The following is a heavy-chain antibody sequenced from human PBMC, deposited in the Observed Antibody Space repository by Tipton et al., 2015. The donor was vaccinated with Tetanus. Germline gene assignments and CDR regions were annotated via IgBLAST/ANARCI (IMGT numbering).Heavy chain of an antibody. D-gene: IGHD1-26*01. V-gene: IGHV3-7*01. CDR2: IKQDGSAK. Sequence: SLRLSCAASGFTFSSYWMSWVRQAPGKGLEWVANIKQDGSAKYYVDSVKGRFTISRDNAKNSLYLQVDSLRAEDTSVYYCARMQSGSYFDLWGPGILVTVSS. CDR1: GFTFSSYW. J-gene: IGHJ4*02. CDR3: ARMQSGSYFDL.